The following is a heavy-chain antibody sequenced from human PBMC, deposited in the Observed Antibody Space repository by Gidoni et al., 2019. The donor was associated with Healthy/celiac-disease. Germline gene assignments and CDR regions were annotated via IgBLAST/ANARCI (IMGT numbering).Heavy chain of an antibody. V-gene: IGHV4-34*01. Sequence: QVQLQQWGAGLLKPSETLSLTCAVYGGSFSGYYWSWIRQPPGKGLEWIGEINHSGSTNYNPSLKSRVTISVDTSKNQFSLKLSSVTAADTAVYYCARGRYKRLELRFGHNWFDPWGQGTLVTVSS. CDR3: ARGRYKRLELRFGHNWFDP. CDR1: GGSFSGYY. CDR2: INHSGST. D-gene: IGHD5-12*01. J-gene: IGHJ5*02.